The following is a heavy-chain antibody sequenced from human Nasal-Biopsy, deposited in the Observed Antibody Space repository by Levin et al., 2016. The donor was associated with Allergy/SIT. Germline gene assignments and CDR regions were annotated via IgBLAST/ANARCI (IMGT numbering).Heavy chain of an antibody. CDR2: IFPSGNS. CDR1: GGSISSDYYY. J-gene: IGHJ4*02. D-gene: IGHD5-12*01. CDR3: ASQATIGY. Sequence: SETLSLTCSVSGGSISSDYYYWGWIRQTPDMGLEWIGSIFPSGNSYRNPSLKGRATISIDTSKNQFSLKLSSVTAADTAVYYCASQATIGYWGQGTLVTVSS. V-gene: IGHV4-39*01.